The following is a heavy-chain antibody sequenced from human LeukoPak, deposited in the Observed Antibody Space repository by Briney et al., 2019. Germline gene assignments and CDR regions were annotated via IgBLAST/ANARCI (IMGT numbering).Heavy chain of an antibody. CDR3: ARAGGTSWADY. D-gene: IGHD6-13*01. V-gene: IGHV3-7*01. CDR2: VKQDGTEK. J-gene: IGHJ4*02. CDR1: GFTFSNYW. Sequence: GGSLRLSCAASGFTFSNYWMTWVRQAPGKGLEWVANVKQDGTEKYYVDSVKGRFTTSRDNVKNSLYLQMNSLRVEDTAVYYCARAGGTSWADYWGQGTLVTVSS.